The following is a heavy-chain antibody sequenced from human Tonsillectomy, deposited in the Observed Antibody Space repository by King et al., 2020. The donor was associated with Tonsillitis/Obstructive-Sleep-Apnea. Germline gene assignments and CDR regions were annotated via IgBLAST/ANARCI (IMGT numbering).Heavy chain of an antibody. D-gene: IGHD2-2*02. V-gene: IGHV2-5*02. CDR2: IYWGYDK. CDR3: AHSLHYTLGL. J-gene: IGHJ4*02. Sequence: ITLKESGPTLVKPTQTLTLTCTFSGFSLSTSGVVVGGIRQPPGKALECLPLIYWGYDKRYSPSLKSRPTITKGTSKNQAVLTMTNMDPVDTATYYCAHSLHYTLGLWGQGTLVTVSS. CDR1: GFSLSTSGVV.